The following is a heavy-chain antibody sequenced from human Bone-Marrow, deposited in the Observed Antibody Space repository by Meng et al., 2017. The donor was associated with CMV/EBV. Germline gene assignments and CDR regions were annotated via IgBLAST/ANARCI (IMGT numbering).Heavy chain of an antibody. J-gene: IGHJ6*01. V-gene: IGHV3-30*02. D-gene: IGHD3-3*01. CDR2: IRYDGSNK. CDR3: AKVAYELDYYYGMDV. CDR1: GFTFSSYG. Sequence: GESLKISCAASGFTFSSYGMHWVRQAPGKGLEWVAFIRYDGSNKYYADSVKCRFTISRDNSKNTLYLQMNSLRAEDTAVYYCAKVAYELDYYYGMDVWGQGTTVTVYS.